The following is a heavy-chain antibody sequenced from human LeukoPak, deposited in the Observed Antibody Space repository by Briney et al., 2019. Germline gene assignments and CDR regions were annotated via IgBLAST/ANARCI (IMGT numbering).Heavy chain of an antibody. CDR3: ARGGVVVVAAAWGLIDY. Sequence: GASVKVSCKASGYTFTGYYMHWVRQAPGQGLEWMGWINPNSGGTNYAQKFQGRVTMTRDTSISTAYMELSRLRSDDTAVYYCARGGVVVVAAAWGLIDYWGQGTLVTVSS. CDR1: GYTFTGYY. V-gene: IGHV1-2*02. CDR2: INPNSGGT. D-gene: IGHD2-15*01. J-gene: IGHJ4*02.